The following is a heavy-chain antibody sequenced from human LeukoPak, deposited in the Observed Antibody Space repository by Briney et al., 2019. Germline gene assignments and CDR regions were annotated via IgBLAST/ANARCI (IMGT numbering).Heavy chain of an antibody. V-gene: IGHV4-30-4*01. CDR2: IYYSGST. J-gene: IGHJ4*02. CDR1: GGSISSGDYY. D-gene: IGHD5-18*01. CDR3: ARGGVEGYSYSFDY. Sequence: SQTLSLTCTVSGGSISSGDYYWSWIRQPPGKGLEWIGYIYYSGSTYYNPSLKSRVTISVDTSKNQFSLKLSSVTAADTAVYYCARGGVEGYSYSFDYWGQGTLVTVSS.